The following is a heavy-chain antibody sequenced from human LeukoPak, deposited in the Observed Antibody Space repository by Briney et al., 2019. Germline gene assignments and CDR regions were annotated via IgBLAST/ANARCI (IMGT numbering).Heavy chain of an antibody. Sequence: PGGSLRLSCAASGFTFSSYSMNWVRQAPGKGLEWVSSISSSSSYIYYADSVKGRFTISRDNAKNSLYLQMNSLRAEDTAVYYCARVDSSGYVYAFDIWGQGTMVTVSS. D-gene: IGHD3-22*01. CDR1: GFTFSSYS. V-gene: IGHV3-21*01. CDR2: ISSSSSYI. J-gene: IGHJ3*02. CDR3: ARVDSSGYVYAFDI.